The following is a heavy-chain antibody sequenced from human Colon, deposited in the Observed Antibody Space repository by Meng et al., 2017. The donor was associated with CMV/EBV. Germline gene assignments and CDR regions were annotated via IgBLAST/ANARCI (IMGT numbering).Heavy chain of an antibody. J-gene: IGHJ4*02. CDR1: GLNFNDAW. Sequence: VELVEVGGGLVKPWGSLRGSCFGSGLNFNDAWMSWVRQAPGKGLEWIGRIKSKGSGGTTDYAAPVKDRFIISRDDSKNTLYLQMNSLEIEDTAIYFCAWDIAFYLAKWGQGALVTVSS. CDR2: IKSKGSGGTT. CDR3: AWDIAFYLAK. D-gene: IGHD3-3*02. V-gene: IGHV3-15*01.